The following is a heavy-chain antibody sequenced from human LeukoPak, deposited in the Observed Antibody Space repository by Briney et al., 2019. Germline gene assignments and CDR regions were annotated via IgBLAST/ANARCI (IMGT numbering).Heavy chain of an antibody. V-gene: IGHV1-2*02. CDR2: INPNSGGT. J-gene: IGHJ1*01. CDR3: ARDPDAEYFQH. D-gene: IGHD1-14*01. Sequence: ASVKVSCKASGYTFTGNYMHWVRQAPGQGLEWMGWINPNSGGTNYAQKLQGRVTMTTDTSTSTAYMELRSLRSDDTAVYYCARDPDAEYFQHWGQGTLVTVSS. CDR1: GYTFTGNY.